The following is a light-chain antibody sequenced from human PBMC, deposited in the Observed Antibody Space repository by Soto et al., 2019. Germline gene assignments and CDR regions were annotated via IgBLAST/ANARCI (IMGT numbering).Light chain of an antibody. Sequence: QSALTQPASVSGSPGQSITISCTGSSSDIGTYNYLSWYQQHPGKAPKLMIYEVSDRPSGISNRFSGSKSGNTASLTISGLQAEDEADYYCSSYTSSVTHWVFGGGTKLTVL. CDR2: EVS. CDR3: SSYTSSVTHWV. CDR1: SSDIGTYNY. V-gene: IGLV2-14*01. J-gene: IGLJ3*02.